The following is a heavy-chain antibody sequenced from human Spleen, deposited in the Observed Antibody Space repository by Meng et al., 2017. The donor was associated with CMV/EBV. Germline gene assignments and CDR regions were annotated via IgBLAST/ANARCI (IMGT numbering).Heavy chain of an antibody. D-gene: IGHD3-16*01. Sequence: SCAASGVTFSNYAMHWVRQAPGKGLEYVSGLSSSERITYYGDSVKGRFTISRDNSKNTLYLQMGSLRAEDAAVYYCARARYDSYFDYWGQGTLVTVSS. CDR1: GVTFSNYA. V-gene: IGHV3-64*02. CDR2: LSSSERIT. J-gene: IGHJ4*02. CDR3: ARARYDSYFDY.